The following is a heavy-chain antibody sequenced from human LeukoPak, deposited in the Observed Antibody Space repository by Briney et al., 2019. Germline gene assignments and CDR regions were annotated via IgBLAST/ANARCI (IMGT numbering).Heavy chain of an antibody. Sequence: GGSLRRSCAASGFTFSSYSMNCVRQAPGKGLEGVSYISSRSSTIYYADSVKGRFTISRDNAKNSLYLQMNSLRAEDTAVYYCAKGLDIVVVVAAHLDYWGQGTLVTVSS. CDR2: ISSRSSTI. J-gene: IGHJ4*02. CDR3: AKGLDIVVVVAAHLDY. D-gene: IGHD2-15*01. CDR1: GFTFSSYS. V-gene: IGHV3-48*04.